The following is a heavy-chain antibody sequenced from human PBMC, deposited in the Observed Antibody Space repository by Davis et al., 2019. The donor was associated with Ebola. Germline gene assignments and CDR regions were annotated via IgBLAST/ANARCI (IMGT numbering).Heavy chain of an antibody. J-gene: IGHJ6*03. D-gene: IGHD3-3*01. Sequence: SVKVSCKASGGTFSSYAISWVRQAPGQGLEWMGGIIPIFGTANYAQKFQGRVTITADESTSTAYMELSSLRSEDTAVYYCAGTLDFWSGKPYYYYMDVWGKGTTVTVSS. CDR2: IIPIFGTA. CDR3: AGTLDFWSGKPYYYYMDV. V-gene: IGHV1-69*13. CDR1: GGTFSSYA.